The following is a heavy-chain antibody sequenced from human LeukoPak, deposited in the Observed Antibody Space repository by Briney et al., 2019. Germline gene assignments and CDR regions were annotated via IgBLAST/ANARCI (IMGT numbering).Heavy chain of an antibody. D-gene: IGHD6-19*01. CDR3: ARDQLGSGWYNWFDP. J-gene: IGHJ5*02. CDR2: IYTSGST. V-gene: IGHV4-4*07. CDR1: GGSISSYY. Sequence: SETLSLTCTVSGGSISSYYWSWIRQPAGKGLEWIGRIYTSGSTNYDPSLKSRVTMSVDTSKNQFSLKLSSVTAADTAVYYCARDQLGSGWYNWFDPWGQGTLVTVSS.